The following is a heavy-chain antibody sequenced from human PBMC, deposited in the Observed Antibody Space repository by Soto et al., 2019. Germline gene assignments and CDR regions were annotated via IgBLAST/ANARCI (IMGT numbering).Heavy chain of an antibody. CDR1: GFTFSSYD. D-gene: IGHD3-3*01. J-gene: IGHJ4*02. V-gene: IGHV3-13*01. CDR2: IGTAGDT. Sequence: EVQLVVSGGGLVQPGGSLRLSCAASGFTFSSYDMHWVRQATGKGLEWVSAIGTAGDTYYPGSVKGRFTISRENAKNSLYLQMNSLRAEDTAVYYCARGDSRRFLEWLPAPYFDYWGQGTLVTVSS. CDR3: ARGDSRRFLEWLPAPYFDY.